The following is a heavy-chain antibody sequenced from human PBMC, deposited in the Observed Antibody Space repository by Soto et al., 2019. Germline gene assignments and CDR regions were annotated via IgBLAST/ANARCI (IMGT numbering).Heavy chain of an antibody. CDR1: GGSISSYY. CDR2: IYYSGST. D-gene: IGHD3-16*02. V-gene: IGHV4-59*01. CDR3: AREREYDYVWGSYRSNTRDAFDI. Sequence: SETLSLPCPVSGGSISSYYWSWIRQPPGKGLEWIGYIYYSGSTNYNPSLKSRVTISVDTSKNQFSLKLSSVTAADTAVYYCAREREYDYVWGSYRSNTRDAFDIWGQGTMVTVSS. J-gene: IGHJ3*02.